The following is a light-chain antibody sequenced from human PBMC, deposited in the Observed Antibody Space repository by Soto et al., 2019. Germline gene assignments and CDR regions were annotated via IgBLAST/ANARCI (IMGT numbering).Light chain of an antibody. Sequence: QAVVTQPPSASGTPGQRVTISCSGSSSNIGSHDVFWYQQLPGTAPRLLIYRNIQRPSGVPDRFSGSKSGTSASLAISGLRSEDEADYSCAAWDDSLSGLLFGGGTKVTVL. CDR2: RNI. J-gene: IGLJ2*01. CDR3: AAWDDSLSGLL. V-gene: IGLV1-47*01. CDR1: SSNIGSHD.